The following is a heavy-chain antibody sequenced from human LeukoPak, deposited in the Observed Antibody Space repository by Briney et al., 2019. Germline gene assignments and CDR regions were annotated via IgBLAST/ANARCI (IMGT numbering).Heavy chain of an antibody. V-gene: IGHV1-24*01. CDR1: GYTLTELS. CDR2: FDPEDGET. CDR3: ALVDPMRRWFDP. J-gene: IGHJ5*02. Sequence: ASVKVSCKVSGYTLTELSMHWVRQAPGKGLEWMGGFDPEDGETIYAQKFQGRVTMTEDTSTDTAYMELSSLRSEDTAVYYCALVDPMRRWFDPWGQGTLVTVSS. D-gene: IGHD2-2*01.